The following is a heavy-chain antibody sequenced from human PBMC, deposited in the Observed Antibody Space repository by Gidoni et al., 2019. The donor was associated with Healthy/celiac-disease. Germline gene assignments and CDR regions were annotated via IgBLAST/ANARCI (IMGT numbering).Heavy chain of an antibody. J-gene: IGHJ4*02. Sequence: QVQLVQSGSELTNPGASVKVFCTASVYTFTSYAMKWVRQAPGQGLEWMGWINTNTGNPTYAQGFTGRFVFSLDTSVSTAYLQISSLKAEDTAVYYCARGGYSYGFDYWGQGTLVTVSS. D-gene: IGHD5-18*01. CDR1: VYTFTSYA. CDR2: INTNTGNP. CDR3: ARGGYSYGFDY. V-gene: IGHV7-4-1*02.